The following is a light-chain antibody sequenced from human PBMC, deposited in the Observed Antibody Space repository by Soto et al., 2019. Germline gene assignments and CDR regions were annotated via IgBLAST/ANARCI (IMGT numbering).Light chain of an antibody. Sequence: QSVLTQPASVSGSPGQSITISCSGTSSDGGGYNYVSWYQQHPGKAPKLMIYDVTNRPSGVSDRFSGSKSGNTASLTISGLQAEDEADYYCISYSDSNTPHVFGTGTKLAVL. J-gene: IGLJ1*01. CDR2: DVT. CDR3: ISYSDSNTPHV. CDR1: SSDGGGYNY. V-gene: IGLV2-14*01.